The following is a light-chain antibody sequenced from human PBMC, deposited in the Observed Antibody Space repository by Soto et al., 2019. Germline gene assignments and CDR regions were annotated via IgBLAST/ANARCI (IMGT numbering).Light chain of an antibody. CDR1: SSDVGGYNS. V-gene: IGLV2-8*01. J-gene: IGLJ2*01. CDR3: GTWDSSLSVVV. CDR2: DVS. Sequence: QSALTQPASVSGSPGQSITISCTGTSSDVGGYNSVSWYQQHPGKAPKVMIYDVSKRPSGVPDRFSGSKSGNTASLTVSALQAEDEADYYCGTWDSSLSVVVFGGGTKLTVL.